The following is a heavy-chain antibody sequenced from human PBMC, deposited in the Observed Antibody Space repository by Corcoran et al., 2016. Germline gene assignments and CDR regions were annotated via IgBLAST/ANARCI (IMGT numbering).Heavy chain of an antibody. Sequence: QVQLQESGPGLVKPSETLSLTCTVSGGSISSYYWSWIRQPPGKGLEWIGYIYYSGSTNYNPSLKSRVTISVDTSKNQFSLKLSSVTAADTAVYYCARVGGSSGWSHYYYYYGMDVWGQGTTVTVSS. V-gene: IGHV4-59*01. J-gene: IGHJ6*02. D-gene: IGHD6-19*01. CDR2: IYYSGST. CDR3: ARVGGSSGWSHYYYYYGMDV. CDR1: GGSISSYY.